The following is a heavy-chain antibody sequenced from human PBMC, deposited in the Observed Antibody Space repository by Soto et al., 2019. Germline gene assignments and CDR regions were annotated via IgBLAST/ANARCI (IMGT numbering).Heavy chain of an antibody. V-gene: IGHV1-24*01. CDR1: GYTLTEFS. CDR2: FDPEDGET. D-gene: IGHD5-18*01. CDR3: ARGYSYGTWAFDI. J-gene: IGHJ3*02. Sequence: ASVKVSCKVSGYTLTEFSMHWVRQAPGKGLEWMGGFDPEDGETFYAQKFQGRVTMTEDTPTDTAYMELSSLRSEDTAVYYCARGYSYGTWAFDIWVQGTMVTVSS.